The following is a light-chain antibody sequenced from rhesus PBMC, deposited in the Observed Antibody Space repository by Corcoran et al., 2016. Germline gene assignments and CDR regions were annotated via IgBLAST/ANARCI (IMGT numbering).Light chain of an antibody. CDR2: AAS. CDR3: LQYNSNPRT. Sequence: IQMTQSPSSLSASVGDRVTITCRASQGISTYLNWYQQKPGKAPKRLIYAASSLERGVPARFSGSGSGTDFTLTISSLQPEDFATYYCLQYNSNPRTFGQGTNVEIK. CDR1: QGISTY. J-gene: IGKJ1*01. V-gene: IGKV1-43*01.